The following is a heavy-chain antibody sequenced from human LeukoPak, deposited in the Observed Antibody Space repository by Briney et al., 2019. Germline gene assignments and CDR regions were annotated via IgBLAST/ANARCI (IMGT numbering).Heavy chain of an antibody. CDR1: GYTFTGYY. V-gene: IGHV1-2*02. CDR3: ARGGNYYDSSGSSKLDY. D-gene: IGHD3-22*01. CDR2: INPNSGGT. Sequence: ASVKVSCKASGYTFTGYYMHWVRQAPGQGLEWMGWINPNSGGTNYAQKFQGRVTMTRDTSISTAYMELSRLRSDDTAVYYCARGGNYYDSSGSSKLDYWGQGTLVTVSS. J-gene: IGHJ4*02.